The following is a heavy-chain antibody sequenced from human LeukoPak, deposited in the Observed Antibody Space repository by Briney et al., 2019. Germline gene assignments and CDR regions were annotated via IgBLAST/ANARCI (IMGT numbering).Heavy chain of an antibody. CDR3: EKGHTHCDTGFDC. Sequence: PGGSLRLSWAASGFTVSSNYMSWVRQAPGKGLEWVSVIYSGGSTYYADSVKGRFTISRDNSKNTLYLQMNSLRAEDTAVDFCEKGHTHCDTGFDCWGRGTQVTVSS. J-gene: IGHJ4*02. CDR1: GFTVSSNY. D-gene: IGHD2-15*01. V-gene: IGHV3-53*01. CDR2: IYSGGST.